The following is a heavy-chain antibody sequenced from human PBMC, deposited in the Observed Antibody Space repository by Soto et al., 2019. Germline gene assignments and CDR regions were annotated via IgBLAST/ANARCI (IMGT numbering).Heavy chain of an antibody. CDR3: AIVLVAGNHYGCDS. CDR2: TRNRANSYTT. D-gene: IGHD4-17*01. J-gene: IGHJ4*02. V-gene: IGHV3-72*01. Sequence: EVQLVESGGALVQPGGSLRLSCAASGFTFSDHFMDWVRQAPGKGLEWVGRTRNRANSYTTEYAASVRGRFSISRDDSKNSLYLQMSDLKVEDTVVYYCAIVLVAGNHYGCDSWGQGTLVTVSS. CDR1: GFTFSDHF.